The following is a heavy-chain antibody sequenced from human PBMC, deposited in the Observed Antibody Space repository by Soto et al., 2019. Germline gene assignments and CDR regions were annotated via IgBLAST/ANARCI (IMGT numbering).Heavy chain of an antibody. Sequence: GGSLRLSCAASGFTFSTYDRHWVRQGTGKGLEWVSAIGTAGDTGYPGSVKGRFTISRENAKNSLYLQMNSLRAGDTAVYDCVRNAAADPQDDYYYYGMDVWGQGTTVTVSS. J-gene: IGHJ6*02. CDR3: VRNAAADPQDDYYYYGMDV. CDR2: IGTAGDT. CDR1: GFTFSTYD. D-gene: IGHD6-13*01. V-gene: IGHV3-13*01.